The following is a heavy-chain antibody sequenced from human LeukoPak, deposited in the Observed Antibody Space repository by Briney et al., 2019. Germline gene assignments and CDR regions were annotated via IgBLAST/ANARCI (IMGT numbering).Heavy chain of an antibody. CDR1: GSSISSSRDY. J-gene: IGHJ4*02. CDR2: IYYDGST. D-gene: IGHD3-3*01. V-gene: IGHV4-39*02. Sequence: SETLSLSCIVSGSSISSSRDYWAWIRQPPGKGLEWVGNIYYDGSTYYNPSLKSRVTISIDTSKNQFSLKVSSVIAADTAVYYCARDPDFWSGYPYYFDYWGQGTLVTVSS. CDR3: ARDPDFWSGYPYYFDY.